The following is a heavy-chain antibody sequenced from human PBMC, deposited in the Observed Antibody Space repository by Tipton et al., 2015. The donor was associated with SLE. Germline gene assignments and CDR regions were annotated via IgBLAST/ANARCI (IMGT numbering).Heavy chain of an antibody. CDR2: ISGSGGSA. V-gene: IGHV3-23*01. CDR1: GFTFINHA. D-gene: IGHD3-10*01. CDR3: AKEPMVRGVIGYYYYYMDV. Sequence: SLRLSCAASGFTFINHAMNWVRQAPGKGLEWVSAISGSGGSAYYADSVKGRFTISRDNAKNSLYLQMNSLRAEDTALYYCAKEPMVRGVIGYYYYYMDVWGKGTTVTVSS. J-gene: IGHJ6*03.